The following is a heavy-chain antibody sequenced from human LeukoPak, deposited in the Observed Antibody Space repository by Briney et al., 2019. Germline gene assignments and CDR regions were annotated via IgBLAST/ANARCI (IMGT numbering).Heavy chain of an antibody. V-gene: IGHV1-2*02. CDR2: INPNSGGT. J-gene: IGHJ4*02. Sequence: GASVKVSCKASGYTFTGYYMHCVRQAPGQGLEWMGWINPNSGGTNYAQKFQGRVTMTRDTSISTAYMELSRLRSDDTAVYYCARLKALDYGGNSGIFDYWGQGTLVTVSS. D-gene: IGHD4-23*01. CDR3: ARLKALDYGGNSGIFDY. CDR1: GYTFTGYY.